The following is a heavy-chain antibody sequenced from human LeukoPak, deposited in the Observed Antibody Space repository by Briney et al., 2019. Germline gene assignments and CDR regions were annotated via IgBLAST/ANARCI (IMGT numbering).Heavy chain of an antibody. CDR2: IYYSGRT. D-gene: IGHD2/OR15-2a*01. V-gene: IGHV4-30-4*01. Sequence: PSETLSLTCSVSGGSISSGDYYWSWIRQPPGKGLEWVGYIYYSGRTYYSPSLMSRVTISIDTSKNQFSLKLSSVTDADTAGYYCARGRFYGPADYWGQGTLLTVSS. CDR3: ARGRFYGPADY. CDR1: GGSISSGDYY. J-gene: IGHJ4*02.